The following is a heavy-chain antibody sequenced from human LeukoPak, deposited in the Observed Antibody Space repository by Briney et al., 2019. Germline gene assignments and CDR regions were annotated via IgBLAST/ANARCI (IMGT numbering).Heavy chain of an antibody. D-gene: IGHD5-18*01. Sequence: PGGSLRLSCAASGFTFSSYGMHWVRQAPGKGLEWVAVIWYDGSNKYYADSVKGRFTISRDNAKNSLYLQMNSLRAEDTAVYYCARDTEIQLWSLFDYWGQGTLVTVSS. V-gene: IGHV3-33*01. CDR3: ARDTEIQLWSLFDY. CDR1: GFTFSSYG. CDR2: IWYDGSNK. J-gene: IGHJ4*02.